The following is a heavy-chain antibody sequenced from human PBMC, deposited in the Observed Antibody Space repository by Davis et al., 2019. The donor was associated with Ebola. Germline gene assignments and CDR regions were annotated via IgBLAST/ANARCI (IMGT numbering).Heavy chain of an antibody. Sequence: PGGSLRLSCAASEFTFTTYVMHWVRQAPGKGLEWVAVISYDGDNSYYADSVKGRFTISRENSKNTLYLQMNSLRAEDTAVYYCAKLNTVTTWPVVGYWGQGTLVTVSS. CDR1: EFTFTTYV. D-gene: IGHD4-11*01. CDR2: ISYDGDNS. V-gene: IGHV3-30-3*02. CDR3: AKLNTVTTWPVVGY. J-gene: IGHJ4*02.